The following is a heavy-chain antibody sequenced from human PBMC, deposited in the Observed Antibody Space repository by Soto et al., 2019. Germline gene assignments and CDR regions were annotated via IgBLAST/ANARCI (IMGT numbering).Heavy chain of an antibody. J-gene: IGHJ4*02. CDR2: IYYSGST. CDR1: GGSISSYY. D-gene: IGHD3-16*01. V-gene: IGHV4-59*01. Sequence: QVQVQESGPGLVKPSETLSLTCTVSGGSISSYYWSWIRQPPGKGLEWIGYIYYSGSTNYNPSLKSRVTISVDTSKNQCSLKLSSVTAADTAGYSCARDRGGVDYWGQGPLVTVSS. CDR3: ARDRGGVDY.